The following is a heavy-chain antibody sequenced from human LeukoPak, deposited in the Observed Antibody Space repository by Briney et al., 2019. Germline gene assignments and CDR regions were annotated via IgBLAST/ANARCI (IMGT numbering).Heavy chain of an antibody. CDR1: GGSISSYS. CDR2: IHYSGST. V-gene: IGHV4-59*01. Sequence: SETLSLTCTVSGGSISSYSWSWIRQPPGKGLEWIGYIHYSGSTNYNPSLKSRVTISVDTSKNQFSLKLTSVTAADTAVYYCARGGGSGYSYGWGQGTLVTVSS. CDR3: ARGGGSGYSYG. D-gene: IGHD5-18*01. J-gene: IGHJ4*02.